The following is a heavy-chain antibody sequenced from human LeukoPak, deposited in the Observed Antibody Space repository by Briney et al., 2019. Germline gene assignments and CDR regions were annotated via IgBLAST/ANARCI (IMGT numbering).Heavy chain of an antibody. D-gene: IGHD1-26*01. CDR3: ARDHSSASYTYYYYYMDV. Sequence: GGSLRLSCAASGFTFSRYDMHWVRQATGKGLEWVSAIDTAGDTYYPGSVKGRFTISRENAKNSLYLQMNSLRAGDTAIYYCARDHSSASYTYYYYYMDVWAKGPRSPSP. J-gene: IGHJ6*03. CDR2: IDTAGDT. CDR1: GFTFSRYD. V-gene: IGHV3-13*01.